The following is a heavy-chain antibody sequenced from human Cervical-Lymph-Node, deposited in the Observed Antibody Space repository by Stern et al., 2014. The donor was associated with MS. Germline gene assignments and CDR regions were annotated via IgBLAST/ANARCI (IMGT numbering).Heavy chain of an antibody. CDR3: ARQRYFDY. V-gene: IGHV5-51*01. CDR1: GYTFTSYW. Sequence: QLVQSGPEVKRPGESLKISCQASGYTFTSYWIRWVRQMPGKGLEWIAILFPGGADIRYSPSFQGQVTISADKSSSTAYLQGNNLKASDTARYYCARQRYFDYWGQGTLVTVSS. J-gene: IGHJ4*02. CDR2: LFPGGADI.